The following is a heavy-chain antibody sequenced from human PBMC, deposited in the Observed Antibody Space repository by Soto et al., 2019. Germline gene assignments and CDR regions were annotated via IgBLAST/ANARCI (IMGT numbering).Heavy chain of an antibody. CDR1: GFTFSSYE. J-gene: IGHJ6*02. CDR2: ISSSGSTI. Sequence: GSLRLSCAASGFTFSSYEMNWVRQAPGKGLEWVSYISSSGSTIYYADSVKGRFTISRDNAKNSLYLQMNSLRAEDTAVYYCAREETGTTYYYGMDVWGQGTTVTVSS. D-gene: IGHD1-7*01. V-gene: IGHV3-48*03. CDR3: AREETGTTYYYGMDV.